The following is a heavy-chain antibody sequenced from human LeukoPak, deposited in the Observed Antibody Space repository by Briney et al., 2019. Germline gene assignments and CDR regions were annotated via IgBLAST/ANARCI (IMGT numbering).Heavy chain of an antibody. CDR1: GYTFINYY. Sequence: ASVKVSCKASGYTFINYYVQWVRQAPGQGPEWMGWINPKSGAAMYAQKFQDRVTMTKDTSISTAYMELSSLKSDDTAVYYCTRVFGYQHDSTGYSGLDYWGQGSLVTVSS. V-gene: IGHV1-2*02. CDR3: TRVFGYQHDSTGYSGLDY. CDR2: INPKSGAA. J-gene: IGHJ4*02. D-gene: IGHD3-22*01.